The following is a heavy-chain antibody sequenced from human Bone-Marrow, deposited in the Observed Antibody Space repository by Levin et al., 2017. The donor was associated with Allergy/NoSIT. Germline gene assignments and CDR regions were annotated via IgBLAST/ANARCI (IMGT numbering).Heavy chain of an antibody. CDR2: ISYDGSNI. CDR1: GFTFSIYG. J-gene: IGHJ4*02. V-gene: IGHV3-30*18. Sequence: GGSLRLSCAASGFTFSIYGMHWVRQAPGKGLEWVAFISYDGSNIYYADSVKGRFTLSRDNSKNTLYLQMNSLRAEDSAVYYCGKKFPGGVGAKIDYWGQGTLVTVSS. D-gene: IGHD1-26*01. CDR3: GKKFPGGVGAKIDY.